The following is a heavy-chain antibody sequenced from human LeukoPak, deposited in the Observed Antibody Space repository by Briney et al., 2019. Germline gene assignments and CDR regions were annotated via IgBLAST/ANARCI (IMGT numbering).Heavy chain of an antibody. CDR2: INPDGSDT. D-gene: IGHD3-10*01. Sequence: GGSLRLSCAASGFTFSSNWMHWIRRVPGEGLVWVARINPDGSDTSYADSVKGRFTISRDNAKNTLYLQMNSLRVEDTALYYCTRDTFGARDYWGQGTLVTVSS. J-gene: IGHJ4*02. V-gene: IGHV3-74*01. CDR3: TRDTFGARDY. CDR1: GFTFSSNW.